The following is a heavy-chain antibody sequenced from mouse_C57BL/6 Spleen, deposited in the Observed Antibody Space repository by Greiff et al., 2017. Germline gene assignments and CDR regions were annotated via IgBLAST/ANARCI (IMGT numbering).Heavy chain of an antibody. CDR2: IYPGDGDT. D-gene: IGHD1-1*01. V-gene: IGHV1-80*01. Sequence: QVQLQQSGAELVKPGASVKISCKASGYAFSSYWMNWVKQRPGKGLEWIGQIYPGDGDTNYNGKFKGKAKLTAEKSSSTAYMQLSSLTSEDSAVYFCARIDCDGSSYGAMDYWGQGTSVTVSS. CDR1: GYAFSSYW. J-gene: IGHJ4*01. CDR3: ARIDCDGSSYGAMDY.